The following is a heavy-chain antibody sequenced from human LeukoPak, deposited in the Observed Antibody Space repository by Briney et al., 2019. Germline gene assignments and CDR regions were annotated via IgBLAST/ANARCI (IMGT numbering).Heavy chain of an antibody. CDR1: GFTFTDYA. J-gene: IGHJ4*02. Sequence: GGSLRLSCAVSGFTFTDYAMNWFRQAPGKGLEWLSYISRSSDTIYYADSVKGRFTISRDNAESSLFLQMNTLRAEDTAVYYCAREGAPWGQGTLVTVSS. D-gene: IGHD1-26*01. V-gene: IGHV3-48*01. CDR2: ISRSSDTI. CDR3: AREGAP.